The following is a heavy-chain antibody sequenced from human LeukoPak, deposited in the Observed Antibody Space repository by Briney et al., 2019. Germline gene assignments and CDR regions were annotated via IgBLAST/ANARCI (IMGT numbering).Heavy chain of an antibody. CDR3: ARDPRDCSSTSCYGDNWFDP. CDR1: GFTFSSNW. CDR2: IKQDGSEK. D-gene: IGHD2-2*01. Sequence: GGSLRLSCAASGFTFSSNWMSWVRQAPGKGLEWVANIKQDGSEKYYVDSVKGRFTISRDNAKNSLYLQMNSLRAEDTAVYYCARDPRDCSSTSCYGDNWFDPWGQGTLVTVSS. V-gene: IGHV3-7*03. J-gene: IGHJ5*02.